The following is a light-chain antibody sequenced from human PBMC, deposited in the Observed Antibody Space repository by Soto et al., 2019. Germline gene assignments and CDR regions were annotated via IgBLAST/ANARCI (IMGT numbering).Light chain of an antibody. CDR2: GAS. CDR3: QQYADSPLT. V-gene: IGKV3-20*01. Sequence: EIVLTQSPGTLSVSPEQRATLSCRASQSVGRNYLAWYQQKPGQTPRLLIHGASSRATGIPDRFSGSGSGTDFTLTVSSLEPEDFAVYYCQQYADSPLTFGGGTKVETK. CDR1: QSVGRNY. J-gene: IGKJ4*01.